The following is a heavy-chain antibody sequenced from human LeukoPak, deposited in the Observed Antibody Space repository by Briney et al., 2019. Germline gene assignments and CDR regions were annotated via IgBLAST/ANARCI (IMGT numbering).Heavy chain of an antibody. J-gene: IGHJ4*02. V-gene: IGHV3-23*01. CDR2: ISGGGATT. CDR3: AKALYYYDTSE. D-gene: IGHD3-22*01. Sequence: GGSLRLSCAASGFTFSSYAMSWVRQAPGKGLEWVSDISGGGATTFYADSVKGRFTISRDTSKNTLYLQMNSLRAEDTAVYYCAKALYYYDTSEWGQETLVTVSS. CDR1: GFTFSSYA.